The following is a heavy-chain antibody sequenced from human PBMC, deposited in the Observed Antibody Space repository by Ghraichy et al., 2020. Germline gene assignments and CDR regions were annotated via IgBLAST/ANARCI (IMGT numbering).Heavy chain of an antibody. D-gene: IGHD6-19*01. CDR1: GGSFNDRY. CDR2: INHSGST. J-gene: IGHJ6*02. V-gene: IGHV4-34*01. CDR3: ARGRGRSGSYENYSYYFGMDV. Sequence: SETLSLTCAVYGGSFNDRYWSWIRQPPGKGLEWIGEINHSGSTNYNPSLKSRVTLSVDTSKNQFSLKMSSVTAADTAVFYCARGRGRSGSYENYSYYFGMDVWGRGTTVTVSS.